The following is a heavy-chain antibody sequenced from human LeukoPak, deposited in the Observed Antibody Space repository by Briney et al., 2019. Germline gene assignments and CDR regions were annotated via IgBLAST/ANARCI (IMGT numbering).Heavy chain of an antibody. V-gene: IGHV1-8*01. J-gene: IGHJ5*02. CDR1: GYTFTSYD. Sequence: ASVKVSCKASGYTFTSYDINWVRQATGQGLEWMGWMNPNSGNTGYAQKFQGRVTMTRNTSISTAYMELSSLRSEDTAVYYCARAGLYSGSYYDWFDRWGQGTLVTVSS. D-gene: IGHD1-26*01. CDR2: MNPNSGNT. CDR3: ARAGLYSGSYYDWFDR.